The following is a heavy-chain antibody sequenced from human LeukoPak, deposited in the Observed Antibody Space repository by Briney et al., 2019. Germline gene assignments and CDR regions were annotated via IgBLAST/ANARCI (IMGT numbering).Heavy chain of an antibody. CDR2: ISSSSSYI. J-gene: IGHJ4*02. CDR3: ARVHSSSSWEFDY. Sequence: GSLRLSCAASGFTFSSYSMNWVRQAPGKGLEWVSSISSSSSYIYYADSVKGRFTISRDNAKNSLYLQMNSLRAEDTAVYYCARVHSSSSWEFDYWGQGTLVTVSS. V-gene: IGHV3-21*01. CDR1: GFTFSSYS. D-gene: IGHD6-6*01.